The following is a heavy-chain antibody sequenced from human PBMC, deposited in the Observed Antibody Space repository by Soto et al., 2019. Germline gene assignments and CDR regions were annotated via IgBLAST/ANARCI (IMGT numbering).Heavy chain of an antibody. D-gene: IGHD1-7*01. Sequence: GGSLRLSCAASGFTFSSYGMHWVRQAPGKGLEWVAVISYDGSNKYYADSVKGRFTISRDNSKNTLYLQMNSLRAEDTAVYYCAKDLVTGTTSLSYWGQGTLVTVSS. V-gene: IGHV3-30*18. J-gene: IGHJ4*02. CDR1: GFTFSSYG. CDR3: AKDLVTGTTSLSY. CDR2: ISYDGSNK.